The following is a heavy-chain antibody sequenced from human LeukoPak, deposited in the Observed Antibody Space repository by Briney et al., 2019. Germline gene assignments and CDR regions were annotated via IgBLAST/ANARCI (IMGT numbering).Heavy chain of an antibody. CDR3: ARLGSSWYPGPTR. J-gene: IGHJ4*02. CDR2: ISYDGSKE. CDR1: GFTFSTYP. V-gene: IGHV3-30*04. D-gene: IGHD6-13*01. Sequence: GGSLRLSCAASGFTFSTYPMHWVRQAPGKGLEWVAVISYDGSKEYYAESVKGRFTISRDNAKNSLYLQMNSLRAEDTAVYYCARLGSSWYPGPTRWGQGTLVTVSS.